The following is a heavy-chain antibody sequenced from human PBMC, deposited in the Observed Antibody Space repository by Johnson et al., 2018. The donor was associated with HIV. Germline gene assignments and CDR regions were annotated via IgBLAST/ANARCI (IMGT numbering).Heavy chain of an antibody. CDR2: IGYSASDT. CDR1: GFTFSNYA. J-gene: IGHJ3*02. D-gene: IGHD2-15*01. Sequence: VQLVESGGGLVQPGGSLRLSCAASGFTFSNYAMNWVRQAPGKGLEWVSSIGYSASDTYYADSVKGRFTISRDNSNNRLYLQMNSLRAEDTAIYYCEGYCSGGACYSGVSAFDIWGQGTMVTVSS. V-gene: IGHV3-23*04. CDR3: EGYCSGGACYSGVSAFDI.